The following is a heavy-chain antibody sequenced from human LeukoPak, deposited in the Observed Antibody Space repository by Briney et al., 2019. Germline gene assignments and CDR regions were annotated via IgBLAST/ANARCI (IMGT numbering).Heavy chain of an antibody. CDR2: IIPIFGTA. D-gene: IGHD5-18*01. CDR1: GGTFSSYA. V-gene: IGHV1-69*05. Sequence: SVKVSCKASGGTFSSYAISWVRQAPGQGLEWMGGIIPIFGTANYAQKFQGRVTITTGESTSTAYMELSSLRSEDTAVYYCARINSDTAMVTAFDNWFDPWGQGTLVTVSS. J-gene: IGHJ5*02. CDR3: ARINSDTAMVTAFDNWFDP.